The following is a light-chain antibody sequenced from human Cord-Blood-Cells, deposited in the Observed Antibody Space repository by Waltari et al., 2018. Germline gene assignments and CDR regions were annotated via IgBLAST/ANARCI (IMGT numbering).Light chain of an antibody. V-gene: IGLV3-10*01. J-gene: IGLJ1*01. CDR2: EDS. CDR3: YSTDSSGKHSV. CDR1: ALPQKY. Sequence: SYELTQPPSVSVSPGQTARITCSGDALPQKYAYWYQQKSGQAPVLVIYEDSKRPSGIPERFSGSSSGTMATLTISGAQVEDEADYYCYSTDSSGKHSVFGTGTKVTVL.